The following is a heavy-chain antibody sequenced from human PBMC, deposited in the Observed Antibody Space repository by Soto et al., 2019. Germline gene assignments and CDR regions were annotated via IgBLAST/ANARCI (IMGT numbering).Heavy chain of an antibody. D-gene: IGHD5-12*01. CDR3: ARESGGATATLDYYYFYMDV. CDR1: GDCFNDYY. Sequence: QVQLVQSGAEVRKPGASVTVSCRSSGDCFNDYYIHWVRQAPGQGLEWMGWINPNSGVTKYAQKFQGWVSMTRDTSIRTVYMQLSRLRSDDTAVYYCARESGGATATLDYYYFYMDVWGTGTTVTVSS. CDR2: INPNSGVT. V-gene: IGHV1-2*04. J-gene: IGHJ6*03.